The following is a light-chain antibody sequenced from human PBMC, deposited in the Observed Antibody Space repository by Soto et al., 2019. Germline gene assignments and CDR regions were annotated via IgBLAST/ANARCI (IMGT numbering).Light chain of an antibody. CDR3: QSYDSSLSGYVV. J-gene: IGLJ2*01. V-gene: IGLV1-40*01. CDR1: SSNIGAGYD. Sequence: QSVLTQPPSVSGAPGQRVTISCTGSSSNIGAGYDVHWYQQLPGTAPKLLIYGNSNRPSGAPDRFSGSKSGTSASLAITGLQGEGEADYYCQSYDSSLSGYVVFGGGTKLTVL. CDR2: GNS.